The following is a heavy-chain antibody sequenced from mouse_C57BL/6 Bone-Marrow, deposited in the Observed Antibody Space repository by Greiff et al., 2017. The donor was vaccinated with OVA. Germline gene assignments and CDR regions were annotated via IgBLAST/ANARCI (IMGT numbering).Heavy chain of an antibody. CDR1: GFSLTSYG. V-gene: IGHV2-2*01. Sequence: QVHVKQSGPGLVQPSQSLSITCTVSGFSLTSYGVHWVRQSPGKGLEWLGVIWSGGSTDYNAAFISRLSISKDNSKSQVFFKMNSLPADDTAIYYCAGITTVVAADYAMDYWGQGTSVTVSS. CDR3: AGITTVVAADYAMDY. D-gene: IGHD1-1*01. J-gene: IGHJ4*01. CDR2: IWSGGST.